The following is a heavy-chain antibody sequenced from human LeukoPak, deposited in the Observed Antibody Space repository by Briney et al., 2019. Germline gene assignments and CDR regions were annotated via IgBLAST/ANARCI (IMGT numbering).Heavy chain of an antibody. V-gene: IGHV3-30*04. Sequence: GGSLRLSCAASGFTFSSYAMHWVRQAPGKGLEWVAVISYDGSNKYYADSVKGRFTISRDNSKNTLCLQMNSLRTEDTAMYYCARGGSSWDFAFDIWGQGTMVTVSS. J-gene: IGHJ3*02. CDR3: ARGGSSWDFAFDI. CDR2: ISYDGSNK. CDR1: GFTFSSYA. D-gene: IGHD6-13*01.